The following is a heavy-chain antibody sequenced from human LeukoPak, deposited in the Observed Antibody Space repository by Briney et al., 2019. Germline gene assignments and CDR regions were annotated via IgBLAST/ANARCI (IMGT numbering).Heavy chain of an antibody. V-gene: IGHV4-34*01. Sequence: PSETLSLTCAGYGGSLRGYYWSWIRQPPGKGLEWIGEINHSVSTNYNPSLKSRVTISVDTSKNQFSLKLSSVTAADTAVYYCARGGGAITHWGQGTLVTVSS. D-gene: IGHD5-24*01. CDR1: GGSLRGYY. CDR3: ARGGGAITH. J-gene: IGHJ4*02. CDR2: INHSVST.